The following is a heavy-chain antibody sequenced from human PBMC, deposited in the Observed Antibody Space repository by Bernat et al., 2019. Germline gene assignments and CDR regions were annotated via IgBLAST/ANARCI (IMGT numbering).Heavy chain of an antibody. CDR1: GFTFSSNA. J-gene: IGHJ4*02. CDR3: AKGRLWVPWDY. V-gene: IGHV3-23*01. Sequence: EVQLLESGGGLVQPGGSLRLSCAASGFTFSSNAMSWVRQAPGKGLGWVSAISGSGGSTNYADSVKGRFTISRDNSKNTLYLQMNSLRAEDTAVYYCAKGRLWVPWDYWGQGTLVTVSS. CDR2: ISGSGGST. D-gene: IGHD3-16*01.